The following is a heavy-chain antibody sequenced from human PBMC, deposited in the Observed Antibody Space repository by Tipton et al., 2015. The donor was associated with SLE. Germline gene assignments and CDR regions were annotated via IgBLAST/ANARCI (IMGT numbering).Heavy chain of an antibody. J-gene: IGHJ5*02. CDR2: MYPGDSDT. CDR1: GYSFSDYW. CDR3: ARLGAGRSVTPDWFDP. D-gene: IGHD4/OR15-4a*01. Sequence: QLVQSGAEVKEPGETLKISCKGSGYSFSDYWIAWVRQMPGKGLEWMGIMYPGDSDTRYSPSFQGQVTISADKSISTAYLQWGSLTASDTAMYYCARLGAGRSVTPDWFDPWGQGTLVTVSS. V-gene: IGHV5-51*03.